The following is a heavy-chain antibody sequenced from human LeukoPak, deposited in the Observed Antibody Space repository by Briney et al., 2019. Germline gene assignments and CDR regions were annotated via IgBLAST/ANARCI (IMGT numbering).Heavy chain of an antibody. Sequence: GGSLRLSCAASGFTLRNYWMGWARQAPGEGREWVAKIKQDGSAEYYVDSVKGRFSISRDNAKNSLNLQMNSLRVEDTAVYYCAGDPSGAATGAAFDVWGQGTMVTVSS. D-gene: IGHD1-26*01. V-gene: IGHV3-7*01. CDR3: AGDPSGAATGAAFDV. CDR1: GFTLRNYW. J-gene: IGHJ3*01. CDR2: IKQDGSAE.